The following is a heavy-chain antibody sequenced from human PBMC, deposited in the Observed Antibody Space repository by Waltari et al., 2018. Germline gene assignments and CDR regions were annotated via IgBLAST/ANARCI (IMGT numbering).Heavy chain of an antibody. D-gene: IGHD2-21*01. CDR2: INVRNGGT. V-gene: IGHV1-2*06. J-gene: IGHJ3*02. CDR3: TVIAGDFDI. Sequence: QVNLVQSGADVRKPGASVTVSCKASGYIFINYFIHWVRQAPGQGLEWIGRINVRNGGTDYAQKFQGRVTLTRDTSISTAYMELSGLTLDDTAIYYCTVIAGDFDIWGPGTMVTASS. CDR1: GYIFINYF.